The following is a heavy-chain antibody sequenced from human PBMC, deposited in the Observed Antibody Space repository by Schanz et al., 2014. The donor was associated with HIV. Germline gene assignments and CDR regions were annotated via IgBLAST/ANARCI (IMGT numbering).Heavy chain of an antibody. J-gene: IGHJ3*01. D-gene: IGHD2-2*01. CDR1: GYTFTDYY. CDR3: ARMSPSSTSYGDAFDV. CDR2: MNPNSEYT. Sequence: QVQLVQSGAEVKKPGASVKVSCKASGYTFTDYYMHWVRQATGQGLEWMGWMNPNSEYTGYARKFQGRVSMTRHTPTSTAYMELSSLRSEDTAVYYCARMSPSSTSYGDAFDVWGQGTMITVSS. V-gene: IGHV1-8*02.